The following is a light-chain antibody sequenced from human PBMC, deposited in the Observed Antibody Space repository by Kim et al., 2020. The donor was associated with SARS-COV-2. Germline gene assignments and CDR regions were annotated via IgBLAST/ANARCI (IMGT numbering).Light chain of an antibody. CDR2: QDT. CDR3: QAWDSSTSWV. J-gene: IGLJ3*02. V-gene: IGLV3-1*01. CDR1: KLGDKY. Sequence: SYELTQPPSVSVSPGQTASITCSGDKLGDKYACWYQQKPGQSPVLVIYQDTKRPSGIPERFSGSNSGNTATLTISWTQAMDEADYYCQAWDSSTSWVFGGGTQLTVL.